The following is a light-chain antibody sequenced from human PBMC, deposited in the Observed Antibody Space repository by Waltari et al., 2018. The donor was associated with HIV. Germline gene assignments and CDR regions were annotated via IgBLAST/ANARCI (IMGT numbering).Light chain of an antibody. V-gene: IGKV1-12*01. CDR1: QNIGRS. Sequence: IQMTQSPSSVSVSVGGGVSINCRASQNIGRSLAGYQLRPGKAPKLLVYAASRLNDGVPARFHATGSKSNFTLDISNLQSEDFAVYVCQQATSFPHTFG. CDR2: AAS. CDR3: QQATSFPHT. J-gene: IGKJ2*01.